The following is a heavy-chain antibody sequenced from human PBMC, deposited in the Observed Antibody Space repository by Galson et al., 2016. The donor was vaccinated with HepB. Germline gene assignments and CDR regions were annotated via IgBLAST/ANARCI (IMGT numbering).Heavy chain of an antibody. CDR1: GGSISNYY. CDR3: ARGGYEVAAVPDYIQL. CDR2: IHYSGST. Sequence: EPLSLTCTVSGGSISNYYWTWIRQPPGKGLEWIGYIHYSGSTNYNPSLKSRITISLETSRNQVSLKLNSVTAADTARYYCARGGYEVAAVPDYIQLWGQGTQVTVSS. V-gene: IGHV4-59*01. D-gene: IGHD6-19*01. J-gene: IGHJ1*01.